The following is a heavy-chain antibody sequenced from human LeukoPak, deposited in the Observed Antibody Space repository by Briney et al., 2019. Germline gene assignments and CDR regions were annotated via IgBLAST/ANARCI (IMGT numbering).Heavy chain of an antibody. Sequence: GGSLRLSCAASGFTFSSYWMSWVRQAPGKGLEWVANIKQDGSEKYYVDSVKGRFTISRDNSKNTLYLQMNSLRAEDTAVYYCARVVGGSGSYRTHFDYWGQGTLVTVSS. V-gene: IGHV3-7*03. J-gene: IGHJ4*02. CDR1: GFTFSSYW. D-gene: IGHD1-26*01. CDR3: ARVVGGSGSYRTHFDY. CDR2: IKQDGSEK.